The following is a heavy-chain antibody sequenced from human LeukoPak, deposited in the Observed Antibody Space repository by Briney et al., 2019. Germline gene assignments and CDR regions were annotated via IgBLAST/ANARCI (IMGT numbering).Heavy chain of an antibody. Sequence: GGSLRLSCEASGFTFSTYGMSCVRQGPGKGLEWVSRISARGGETDYADFVKGRFTISRDNSKNTLYLQMNSLRAEDTAVYYCAKDLKGLYDYVRGSYAIDIWGHGTLVTVSS. J-gene: IGHJ3*02. D-gene: IGHD3-16*01. CDR1: GFTFSTYG. CDR2: ISARGGET. CDR3: AKDLKGLYDYVRGSYAIDI. V-gene: IGHV3-23*01.